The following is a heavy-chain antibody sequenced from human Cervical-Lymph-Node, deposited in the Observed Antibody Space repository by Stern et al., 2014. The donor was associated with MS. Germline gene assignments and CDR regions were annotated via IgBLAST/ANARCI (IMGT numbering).Heavy chain of an antibody. D-gene: IGHD3-22*01. J-gene: IGHJ4*02. CDR3: ARDRLDSSRPLDY. CDR1: GGSVSSGSYH. Sequence: QVQLQESGPGLVKPSETLSLTCTVSGGSVSSGSYHWSWKRQPPGKGREWFGYIYYSGSTNYTPTLKSRVTISVDTSKNQFSLKLSSVTAADTAVYYCARDRLDSSRPLDYWGQGTLVTVSS. CDR2: IYYSGST. V-gene: IGHV4-61*01.